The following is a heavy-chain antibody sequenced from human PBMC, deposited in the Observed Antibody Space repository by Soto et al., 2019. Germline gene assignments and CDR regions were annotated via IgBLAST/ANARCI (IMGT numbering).Heavy chain of an antibody. J-gene: IGHJ6*02. V-gene: IGHV4-39*01. Sequence: QLQLQESGSGLVKPSETLSLRCTVSGGSIPSSFYWGWIRQPPGKGLEWIGSIYGTGNTYYNPSLKGRVTISADTSKNQLSLNLISVTAADTAVYYCRSSSRYSTDVWGQGATVTVSS. D-gene: IGHD6-13*01. CDR1: GGSIPSSFY. CDR2: IYGTGNT. CDR3: RSSSRYSTDV.